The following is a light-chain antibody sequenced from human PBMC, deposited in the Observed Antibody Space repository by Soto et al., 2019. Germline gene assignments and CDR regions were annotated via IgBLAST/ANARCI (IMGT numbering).Light chain of an antibody. J-gene: IGLJ1*01. CDR3: SSYTSSTTQV. CDR2: EVT. Sequence: QSVLTQPASVSDSPGQSITISCTGTSSDVGGYNHVSWYQQHPGKAPKLMIYEVTNRPSGVSDRFSGSKSGNTASLTISGLQAEDEADYYCSSYTSSTTQVFGTGTKLTVL. V-gene: IGLV2-14*01. CDR1: SSDVGGYNH.